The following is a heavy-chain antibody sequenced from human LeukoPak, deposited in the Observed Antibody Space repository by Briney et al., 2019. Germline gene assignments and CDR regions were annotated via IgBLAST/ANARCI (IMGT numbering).Heavy chain of an antibody. J-gene: IGHJ4*02. CDR3: ARRASWELRAPFDF. D-gene: IGHD1-26*01. CDR2: IIPIFGTS. Sequence: GASVKVSCKASGYTFTSYNINWVRQAPGQGLEWMGGIIPIFGTSNYAQKFQGRVTITADESTSTAYMELSSLRSEDTAVYYCARRASWELRAPFDFWGQGTLVTVSS. CDR1: GYTFTSYN. V-gene: IGHV1-69*13.